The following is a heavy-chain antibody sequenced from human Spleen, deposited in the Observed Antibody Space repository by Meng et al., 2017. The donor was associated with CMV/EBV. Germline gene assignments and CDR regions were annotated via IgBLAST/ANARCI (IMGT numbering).Heavy chain of an antibody. J-gene: IGHJ4*02. CDR1: GFTFSSHW. Sequence: ETLSLTCAASGFTFSSHWMTWVRQAPGKGLEWVANINQDGSQKNYVDSVKGRFTISRDNAKNSLFLQMNSLRAEDTAVYYCARVAAAGRGMDVWGQGTLVTVSS. V-gene: IGHV3-7*04. D-gene: IGHD6-13*01. CDR3: ARVAAAGRGMDV. CDR2: INQDGSQK.